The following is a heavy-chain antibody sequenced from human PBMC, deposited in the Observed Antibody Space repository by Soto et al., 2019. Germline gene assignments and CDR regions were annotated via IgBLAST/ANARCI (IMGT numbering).Heavy chain of an antibody. Sequence: SETLSLTCSVSGGSISSGDYFWNWVRQPPGEGLEWIGYIYKSGNTYYNPSLKSRVTRSVDTSKNQFSLKLSSVTAADTAVYYCASKLGTAAAGFDYWGHGTLVTVSS. CDR1: GGSISSGDYF. J-gene: IGHJ4*01. D-gene: IGHD6-13*01. CDR2: IYKSGNT. CDR3: ASKLGTAAAGFDY. V-gene: IGHV4-30-4*01.